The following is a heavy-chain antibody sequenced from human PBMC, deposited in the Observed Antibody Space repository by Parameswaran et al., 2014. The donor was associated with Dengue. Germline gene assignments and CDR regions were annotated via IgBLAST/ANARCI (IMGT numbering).Heavy chain of an antibody. J-gene: IGHJ4*02. Sequence: WIRQPPGKGLHWVSVMYSGGSSTYYADSVKGRFTISRENSKNTLYLQMNSLRAEDTAVYFCATVSRYYDFWSDSHDGAFDYWGQGTLVTVSS. V-gene: IGHV3-23*03. D-gene: IGHD3-3*01. CDR2: MYSGGSST. CDR3: ATVSRYYDFWSDSHDGAFDY.